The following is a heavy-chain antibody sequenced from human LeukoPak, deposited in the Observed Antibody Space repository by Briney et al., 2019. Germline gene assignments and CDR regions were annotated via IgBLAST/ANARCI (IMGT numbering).Heavy chain of an antibody. Sequence: SVKVSCKASGGTFSSYAISWVRQAPGQGLEWMGGIIPIFGTANYAQKFQGRVTITADKSTSTVYMELSSLRSEDTAVYYCARDLKTTVTLSLDYWGQGTLVTVSS. CDR2: IIPIFGTA. D-gene: IGHD4-17*01. CDR3: ARDLKTTVTLSLDY. V-gene: IGHV1-69*06. CDR1: GGTFSSYA. J-gene: IGHJ4*02.